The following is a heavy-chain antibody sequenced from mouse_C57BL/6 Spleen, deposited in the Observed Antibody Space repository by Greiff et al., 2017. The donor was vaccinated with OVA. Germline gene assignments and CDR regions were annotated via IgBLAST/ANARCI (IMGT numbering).Heavy chain of an antibody. Sequence: EVKLQESGPGLVKPSQSLSLTCSVTGYSITSGYYWNWIRQFPGNKLEWMGYISYDGSNNYNPSLKNRISITRDTSKNQFFLKLNSVTTEDTATYYCASEEVYYGYDGDYYAMDYWGQGTSVTVSS. CDR3: ASEEVYYGYDGDYYAMDY. CDR1: GYSITSGYY. CDR2: ISYDGSN. V-gene: IGHV3-6*01. D-gene: IGHD2-2*01. J-gene: IGHJ4*01.